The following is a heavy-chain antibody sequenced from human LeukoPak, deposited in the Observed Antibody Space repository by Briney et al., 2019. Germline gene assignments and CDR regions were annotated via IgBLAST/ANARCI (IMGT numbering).Heavy chain of an antibody. V-gene: IGHV1-2*02. Sequence: ASVKVSCKASGYTFTGYYMHWVRQAPGQGLEWMGWINPNSGGTNYAQKFQGRVTMTRDTSISTAYMELSRLRSDDTAVYYCARYAHYGSGSLNWFDPWGQGTPVTVSS. D-gene: IGHD3-10*01. CDR3: ARYAHYGSGSLNWFDP. J-gene: IGHJ5*02. CDR2: INPNSGGT. CDR1: GYTFTGYY.